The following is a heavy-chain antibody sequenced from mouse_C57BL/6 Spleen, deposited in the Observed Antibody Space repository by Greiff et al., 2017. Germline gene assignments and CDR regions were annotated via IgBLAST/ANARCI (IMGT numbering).Heavy chain of an antibody. CDR1: GYSITSGYY. CDR2: ISYDGSN. J-gene: IGHJ2*01. CDR3: ARKSRYYGSRNYFDY. V-gene: IGHV3-6*01. Sequence: VQLKQSGPGLVKPSQSLSLTCSVTGYSITSGYYWYWIRQFPGNKLEWMGYISYDGSNKYNPSLKNRISITTDTSKNQFFLKLNSVTTEDTATYYCARKSRYYGSRNYFDYWGQGTTLTVSA. D-gene: IGHD1-1*01.